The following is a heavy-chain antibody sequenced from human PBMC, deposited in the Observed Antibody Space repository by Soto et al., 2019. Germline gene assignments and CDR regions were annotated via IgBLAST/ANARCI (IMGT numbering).Heavy chain of an antibody. CDR3: ERGQRFSDWFDP. D-gene: IGHD3-3*01. Sequence: QVQLQESGPGLVKPSETLSLTCTVSGGDISTYYWTWIRQPAGKGLEWIGRIYSSGSTKYNPSLTSRATLSLDTSKNQFSLRLSSVTAADTAGYYSERGQRFSDWFDPLGQGTLVTVSS. J-gene: IGHJ5*02. V-gene: IGHV4-4*07. CDR1: GGDISTYY. CDR2: IYSSGST.